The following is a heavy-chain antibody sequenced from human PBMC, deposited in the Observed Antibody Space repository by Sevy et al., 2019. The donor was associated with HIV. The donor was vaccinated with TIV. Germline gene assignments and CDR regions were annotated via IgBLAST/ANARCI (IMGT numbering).Heavy chain of an antibody. CDR2: ISDTGSKK. J-gene: IGHJ4*02. CDR1: GFRFSDYG. CDR3: AKDRYFNVGYADH. D-gene: IGHD2-8*01. V-gene: IGHV3-30*18. Sequence: GGSLRLSCAGSGFRFSDYGMHWVRQAPGKGLEWVAFISDTGSKKYLADSMKGRSTISRDNSKDIVFLQVHSLRGEDTAIYYCAKDRYFNVGYADHWGQGTLVTVSS.